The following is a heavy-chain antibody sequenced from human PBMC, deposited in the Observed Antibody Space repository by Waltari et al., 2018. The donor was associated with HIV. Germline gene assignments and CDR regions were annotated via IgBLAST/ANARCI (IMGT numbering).Heavy chain of an antibody. V-gene: IGHV4-34*01. CDR3: ASCPMPLYYDFWSVSGGAFDI. Sequence: QVQLQQWGAGLLKPSETLSLTCAVYGGSFSGYYWSWIRQPPGKGLEWIGEINHSGSTNYNPSLKSRVTISVDTSKNQFSLKLSSVTAADTAVYYCASCPMPLYYDFWSVSGGAFDIWGQGTMVTVSS. J-gene: IGHJ3*02. CDR1: GGSFSGYY. D-gene: IGHD3-3*01. CDR2: INHSGST.